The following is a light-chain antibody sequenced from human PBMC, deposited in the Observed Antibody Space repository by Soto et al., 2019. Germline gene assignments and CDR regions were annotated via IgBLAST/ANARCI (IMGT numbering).Light chain of an antibody. CDR3: SSYTSSLYV. V-gene: IGLV2-14*01. CDR1: SSDVGGYNY. Sequence: QSVLTQPASVTGSPGRSITISCTGTSSDVGGYNYVSWYQQHPGKAPKLMIYDVSNRPSGVSNRFSGSKSGNTASLTISGLQAEDEADYYCSSYTSSLYVFGTGTKVTVL. CDR2: DVS. J-gene: IGLJ1*01.